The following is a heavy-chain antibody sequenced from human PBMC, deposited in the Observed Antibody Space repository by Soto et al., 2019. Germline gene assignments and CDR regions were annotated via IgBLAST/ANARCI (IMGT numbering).Heavy chain of an antibody. J-gene: IGHJ6*02. D-gene: IGHD2-2*01. CDR3: ARVRKRYQLLPSYYYGMDV. CDR2: IIPIFGTA. CDR1: GGTFSSYA. Sequence: SVKVSCKASGGTFSSYAISWVRQAPGQGLEWMGGIIPIFGTANYAQKFQGRVTITADESTSTAYMELSSLRSEDTAVYYCARVRKRYQLLPSYYYGMDVWGQGTTVTLSS. V-gene: IGHV1-69*13.